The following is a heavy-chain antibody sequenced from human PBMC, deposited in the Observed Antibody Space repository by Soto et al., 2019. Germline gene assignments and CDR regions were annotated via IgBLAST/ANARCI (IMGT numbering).Heavy chain of an antibody. Sequence: QVQLQESGPGLVKPSGTLSLTCAVSGGSISTNNWWHWIRQSPTKGLEWIGEIHHTGSINYSPSLKSRVIMSAEQSKNPCSLPLASFSAPDTDVYYCARETGAGTFQGFEHWGQGTLVT. D-gene: IGHD6-19*01. J-gene: IGHJ4*02. V-gene: IGHV4-4*02. CDR1: GGSISTNNW. CDR3: ARETGAGTFQGFEH. CDR2: IHHTGSI.